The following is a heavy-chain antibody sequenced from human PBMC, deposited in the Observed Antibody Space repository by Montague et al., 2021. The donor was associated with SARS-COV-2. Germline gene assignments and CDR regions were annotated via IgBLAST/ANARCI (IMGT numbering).Heavy chain of an antibody. D-gene: IGHD3-10*01. CDR2: IKHGGST. V-gene: IGHV4-34*01. J-gene: IGHJ6*03. CDR1: GTSFSVYY. Sequence: SETLSLTCAVHGTSFSVYYWNWIRQPPGKGLEWIGEIKHGGSTKYSPSLKSRLTISADTSKNQFSLKLTSVAAADTAVYYCARLRDGVVPSPILGVGPYYLFSYTALWGTGKTVTVSS. CDR3: ARLRDGVVPSPILGVGPYYLFSYTAL.